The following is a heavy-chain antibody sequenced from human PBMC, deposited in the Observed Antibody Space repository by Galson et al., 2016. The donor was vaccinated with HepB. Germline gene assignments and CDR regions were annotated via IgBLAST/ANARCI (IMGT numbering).Heavy chain of an antibody. CDR3: ARSAPSGLNHHYYYGMDV. CDR2: IIPMFGTP. V-gene: IGHV1-69*13. CDR1: GYTFRNYV. D-gene: IGHD6-13*01. J-gene: IGHJ6*02. Sequence: SVKVSCKASGYTFRNYVISWVRQAPGQGLEWMGGIIPMFGTPYYAHNFRGRVTINADESTSTGYMALSCLRSEDTAVYYCARSAPSGLNHHYYYGMDVWGQETTVTVS.